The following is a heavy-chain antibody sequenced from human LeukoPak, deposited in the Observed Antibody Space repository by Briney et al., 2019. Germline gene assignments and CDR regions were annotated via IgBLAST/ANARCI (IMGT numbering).Heavy chain of an antibody. CDR1: GFTFSSYS. D-gene: IGHD3-22*01. J-gene: IGHJ4*02. CDR2: ISSSSSYI. V-gene: IGHV3-21*01. Sequence: GGSLRLSCAASGFTFSSYSMNWVRQAPGKGLEWVSSISSSSSYIYYADSVKGRFTISRDNAKNPLYLQMNSLRAEDTAVYYCARVYSRYYYDSSGPPVWGQGTLVTVSS. CDR3: ARVYSRYYYDSSGPPV.